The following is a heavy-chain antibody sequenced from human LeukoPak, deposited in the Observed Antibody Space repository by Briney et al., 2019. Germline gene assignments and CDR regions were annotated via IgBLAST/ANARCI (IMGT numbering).Heavy chain of an antibody. Sequence: ASVKVSCKASGGIFSSYAISWVRQAPGQGLEWMGGIIPIFGTANYAQKFQGRVTITTDESTSTAYMELSSLRSEDTAVYYCARDRKSRNIEGANFYYYYYMDVWGKGTTVTVSS. V-gene: IGHV1-69*05. J-gene: IGHJ6*03. CDR2: IIPIFGTA. CDR1: GGIFSSYA. CDR3: ARDRKSRNIEGANFYYYYYMDV. D-gene: IGHD1-26*01.